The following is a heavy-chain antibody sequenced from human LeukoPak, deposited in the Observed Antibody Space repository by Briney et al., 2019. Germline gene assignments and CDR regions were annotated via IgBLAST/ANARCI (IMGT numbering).Heavy chain of an antibody. Sequence: GESLKISCKGSGYIFTTYWIGWVRQMPGKGLEWMGIIYPGDSDTRYSPSFQGQVAISADKSISTAYLQWSSLKASDTAMYYCARQWSSGWSFFDYWGQGTLVTVSS. D-gene: IGHD6-19*01. CDR1: GYIFTTYW. J-gene: IGHJ4*02. CDR3: ARQWSSGWSFFDY. CDR2: IYPGDSDT. V-gene: IGHV5-51*01.